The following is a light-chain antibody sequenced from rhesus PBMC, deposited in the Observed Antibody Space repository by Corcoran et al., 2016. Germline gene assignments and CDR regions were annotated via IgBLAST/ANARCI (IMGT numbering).Light chain of an antibody. CDR2: NAS. V-gene: IGKV1-21*01. Sequence: DIQMTQSPSSLSASVGDRVTITCRDSQGISSWLAWYQQKPGNAPKLLIYNASSLQRGVPSRFSGTGSGTEFTLTISSLQPEDFATYYCQQYTTAPYIFGQASKVEIK. CDR1: QGISSW. J-gene: IGKJ2*01. CDR3: QQYTTAPYI.